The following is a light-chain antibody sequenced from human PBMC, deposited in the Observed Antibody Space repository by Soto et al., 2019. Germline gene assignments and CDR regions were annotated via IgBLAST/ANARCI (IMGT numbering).Light chain of an antibody. CDR2: DAS. J-gene: IGKJ1*01. Sequence: EIVMTQSPATLSVSPGERANLSCRASQSVRSNLAWYQQKPGQPPRLLIYDASTRATGIPARFSGSGSGTEFTLTISSLQSEDFAVYYWQQYNNWPPWTFGQGTKVDIK. CDR3: QQYNNWPPWT. V-gene: IGKV3-15*01. CDR1: QSVRSN.